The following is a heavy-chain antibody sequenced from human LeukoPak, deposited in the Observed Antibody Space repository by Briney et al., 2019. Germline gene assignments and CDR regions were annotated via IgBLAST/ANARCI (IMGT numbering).Heavy chain of an antibody. D-gene: IGHD6-13*01. J-gene: IGHJ4*02. CDR1: GFSISKYA. CDR3: ARVGALSSSWLLY. CDR2: ISRSATTI. V-gene: IGHV3-48*03. Sequence: PGGSLRLSCAASGFSISKYAMHWVRQAPGKGLEWVSSISRSATTIYYADSVKGRFTISRDNAKNSLYLQMNSLRAEDTAVYFCARVGALSSSWLLYWGQGTLVTVSS.